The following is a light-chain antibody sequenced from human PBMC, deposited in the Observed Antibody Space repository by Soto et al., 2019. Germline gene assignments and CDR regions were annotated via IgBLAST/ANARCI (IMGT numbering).Light chain of an antibody. Sequence: QSVLTQPASVSGSPGQSITISCTGTSSDIGGYNYVSWYQQYPDKAPKLMIFEVTERPSGISNHFSGSKSDNTASLTISGLRPEDEADYYCASFSSISTFVFGGGTKVT. J-gene: IGLJ1*01. CDR1: SSDIGGYNY. V-gene: IGLV2-14*01. CDR3: ASFSSISTFV. CDR2: EVT.